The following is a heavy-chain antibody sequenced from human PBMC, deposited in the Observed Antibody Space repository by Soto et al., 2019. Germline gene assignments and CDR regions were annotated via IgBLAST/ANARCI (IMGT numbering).Heavy chain of an antibody. J-gene: IGHJ5*02. CDR2: ISAYNGNT. V-gene: IGHV1-18*01. CDR3: ARTKNYYGSGSENWFDP. D-gene: IGHD3-10*01. CDR1: GYTFTSYG. Sequence: QVQLVQSGAEVKKPGASVKVSCKASGYTFTSYGISWVRQAPGQALEWMGWISAYNGNTNYAQKLQGRVTMTTDTSTSTAYMELRSLRSDDTAVYYCARTKNYYGSGSENWFDPWGQGTLVTVSS.